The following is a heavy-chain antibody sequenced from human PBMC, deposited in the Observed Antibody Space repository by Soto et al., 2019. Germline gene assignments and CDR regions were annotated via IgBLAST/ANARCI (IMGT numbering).Heavy chain of an antibody. CDR1: GYTFTSYG. Sequence: QVQLVQSGAEVKKTGASVKVSCKASGYTFTSYGISWVRQAPGQWLEWMGWISAYNGNTNYAQKLQGRVTMTTDTSTSTAYMELRSLRSDDTAVYYCARYRGVSGYDLYYYYGMDVWGQGTTVTVSS. J-gene: IGHJ6*02. CDR2: ISAYNGNT. CDR3: ARYRGVSGYDLYYYYGMDV. V-gene: IGHV1-18*01. D-gene: IGHD5-12*01.